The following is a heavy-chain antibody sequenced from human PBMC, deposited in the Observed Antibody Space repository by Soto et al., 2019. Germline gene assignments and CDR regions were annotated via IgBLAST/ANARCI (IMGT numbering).Heavy chain of an antibody. J-gene: IGHJ6*02. CDR1: GFTFSSYS. D-gene: IGHD5-18*01. V-gene: IGHV3-21*01. CDR3: ARGGLIQLWPGDYGMDV. Sequence: GGSLRLSCAASGFTFSSYSMNWVRQAPGKGLEWVSSISSSSSYIYYADSVKGRFTITRDNAKNSLYLQMNSLRAEDTAVYYCARGGLIQLWPGDYGMDVWGQGTTVTVSS. CDR2: ISSSSSYI.